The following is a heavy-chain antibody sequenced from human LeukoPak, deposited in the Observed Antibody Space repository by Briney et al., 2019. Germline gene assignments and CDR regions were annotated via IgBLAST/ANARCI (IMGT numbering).Heavy chain of an antibody. CDR1: GFTFSSYA. V-gene: IGHV3-30-3*01. J-gene: IGHJ4*02. Sequence: PGGSLRLSCAASGFTFSSYAMHWVRQAPGKGLEWVAVISYDGSNKYYADSVKGRFTISRDNSKNTLYLQMNSLRAEDTAVYYCARGYDSSDQANYWGQGTPVTVSS. D-gene: IGHD3-22*01. CDR2: ISYDGSNK. CDR3: ARGYDSSDQANY.